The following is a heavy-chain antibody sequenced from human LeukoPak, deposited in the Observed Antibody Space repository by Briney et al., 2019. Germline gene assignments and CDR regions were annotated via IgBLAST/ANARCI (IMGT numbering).Heavy chain of an antibody. CDR2: IYYSGST. D-gene: IGHD6-13*01. CDR1: GGSISSYY. J-gene: IGHJ4*02. V-gene: IGHV4-59*08. CDR3: ARLSSGSSSWYDIDY. Sequence: SETLSLTCTVSGGSISSYYWSWIRQPPGKGLEWIGYIYYSGSTNYNPSLKSRVTISVDTSKNHFSLKLSSVTAADTAVYYCARLSSGSSSWYDIDYRGQGTLVTVSS.